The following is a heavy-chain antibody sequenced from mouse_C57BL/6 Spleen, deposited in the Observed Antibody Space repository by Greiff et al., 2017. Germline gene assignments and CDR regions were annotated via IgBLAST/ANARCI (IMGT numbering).Heavy chain of an antibody. J-gene: IGHJ2*01. CDR3: TISITTVVAPFGY. CDR2: IDPENGDT. Sequence: VQLQQSGAELVRPGASVKLSCTASGFNIKDDYMHWVKQRPEQGLEWIGWIDPENGDTEYASKFQGKATITADTSSNTAYLQLSSLTSEDTAVYYCTISITTVVAPFGYWGQGTTRTVSS. V-gene: IGHV14-4*01. CDR1: GFNIKDDY. D-gene: IGHD1-1*01.